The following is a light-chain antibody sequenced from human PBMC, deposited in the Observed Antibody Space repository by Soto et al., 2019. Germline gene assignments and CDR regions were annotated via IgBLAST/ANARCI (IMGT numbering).Light chain of an antibody. J-gene: IGKJ1*01. CDR3: QQYYSTPWT. CDR1: QSVLYSSNNMNY. Sequence: DVVLTQSPESLAVSLGERATINCKSSQSVLYSSNNMNYLAWYQQKAGQPPKLLIYWASTRESGVPDRFGGSGSGTEFTLTISSLQAEDVAVYYCQQYYSTPWTFGQGTKVEIK. V-gene: IGKV4-1*01. CDR2: WAS.